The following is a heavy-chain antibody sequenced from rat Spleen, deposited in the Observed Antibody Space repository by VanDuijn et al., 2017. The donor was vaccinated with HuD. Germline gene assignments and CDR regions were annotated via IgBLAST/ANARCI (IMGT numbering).Heavy chain of an antibody. CDR2: IWGDGNT. CDR1: GFSLTSNS. V-gene: IGHV2-1*01. J-gene: IGHJ3*01. CDR3: TGYDGSHYHNPTWFSY. Sequence: QVQLKESGPGLVQPSQTLSLTCTVSGFSLTSNSVQWVRQPPGKGLEWMGGIWGDGNTDYNSVFKSRLSISRDTSKSQVFLKLNSLQTDETAIYFCTGYDGSHYHNPTWFSYWGQGTLVTVSS. D-gene: IGHD1-12*02.